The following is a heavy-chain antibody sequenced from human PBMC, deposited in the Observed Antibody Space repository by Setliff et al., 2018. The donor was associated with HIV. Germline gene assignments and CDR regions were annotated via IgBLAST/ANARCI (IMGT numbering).Heavy chain of an antibody. CDR3: ARVWDYDILTGYSFDALDI. V-gene: IGHV7-4-1*02. Sequence: ASVKVSCKASGYTFTSYAMNWVRQAPGQGLEWMGWINTNTGNPTYAQGFTGRFVFSLDTSVSTAYLQISSLKAEDTAVYYCARVWDYDILTGYSFDALDIWGQGTMVTVSS. CDR2: INTNTGNP. CDR1: GYTFTSYA. D-gene: IGHD3-9*01. J-gene: IGHJ3*02.